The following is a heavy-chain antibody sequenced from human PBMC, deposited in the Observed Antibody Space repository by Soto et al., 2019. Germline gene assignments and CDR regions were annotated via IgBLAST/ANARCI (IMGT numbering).Heavy chain of an antibody. CDR3: ASPQLQMGFYYYYGMDV. Sequence: ASVKVSCKASGYTFTSYAMHWVRQAPGQRLEWMGWINAGNGNTKYSQKFQGRVTITRDTSASTAYMELSSLRSEDTAVYYCASPQLQMGFYYYYGMDVRGQGTTVTVSS. CDR1: GYTFTSYA. D-gene: IGHD2-2*01. J-gene: IGHJ6*02. CDR2: INAGNGNT. V-gene: IGHV1-3*01.